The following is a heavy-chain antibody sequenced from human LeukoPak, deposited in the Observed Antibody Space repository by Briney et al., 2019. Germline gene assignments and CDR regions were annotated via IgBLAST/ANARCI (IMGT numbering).Heavy chain of an antibody. D-gene: IGHD2-2*01. CDR1: GGSFSGYY. J-gene: IGHJ4*02. CDR3: ARVAVVPAAPTFDY. CDR2: INHSGGT. Sequence: SETLSLTCAAYGGSFSGYYWSWIRQPPGKGLEWIGEINHSGGTNYNPSLKSRVTISVYTSKNQFSLKLSSVTAADTAVYYCARVAVVPAAPTFDYWGQGTLVTVSS. V-gene: IGHV4-34*01.